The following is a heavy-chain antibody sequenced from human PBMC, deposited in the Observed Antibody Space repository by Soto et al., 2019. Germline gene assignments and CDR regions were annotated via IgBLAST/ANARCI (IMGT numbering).Heavy chain of an antibody. CDR3: ARLSDYYYGRDV. V-gene: IGHV3-21*01. CDR1: GFTFSTYS. Sequence: EVQLVESGGGLVMPGGSLRLSCAASGFTFSTYSMNWVRQAPGKGLEWVSSISSSSSYIYYADSVRGRFTISRDNAKNSLYLQMNILRAEDTAVYYCARLSDYYYGRDVWCQGTTVTVSS. CDR2: ISSSSSYI. J-gene: IGHJ6*02.